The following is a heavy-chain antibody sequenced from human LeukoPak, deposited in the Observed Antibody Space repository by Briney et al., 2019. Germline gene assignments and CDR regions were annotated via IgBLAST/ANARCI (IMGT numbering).Heavy chain of an antibody. CDR3: ARGGAARLHFQN. Sequence: SETLSLTCTVSGGSISTYYWNWIRQPPGKGLEWIGYTYHSGSTNYNPSLQSRVTISVDTSKNQFSLNLNSVTAADTAVYYCARGGAARLHFQNWGQGTLVTVSS. J-gene: IGHJ1*01. V-gene: IGHV4-59*01. D-gene: IGHD6-6*01. CDR2: TYHSGST. CDR1: GGSISTYY.